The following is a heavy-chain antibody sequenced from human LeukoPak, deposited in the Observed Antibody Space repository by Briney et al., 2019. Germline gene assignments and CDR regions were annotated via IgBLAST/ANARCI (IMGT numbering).Heavy chain of an antibody. CDR2: IYYSGST. Sequence: SETLSLTCTVSGGSISSYYWSWIRQPPGKGLEWIGYIYYSGSTNYNPSLKSRVTISVDTSKNQFSLKLSSVTAADTAVYYCARCENYGSGSYYSWGQGTLVTVSS. D-gene: IGHD3-10*01. CDR3: ARCENYGSGSYYS. V-gene: IGHV4-59*01. CDR1: GGSISSYY. J-gene: IGHJ4*02.